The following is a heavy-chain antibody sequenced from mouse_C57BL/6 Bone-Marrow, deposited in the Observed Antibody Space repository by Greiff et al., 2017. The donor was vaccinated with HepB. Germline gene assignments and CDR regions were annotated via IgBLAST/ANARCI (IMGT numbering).Heavy chain of an antibody. CDR1: GYTFTDYE. Sequence: QLQQSGAELVRPGASVTLSCKASGYTFTDYEMHWVKQTPVHGLEWIGAIDPETGGTAYNQKFKGKAILTADKSSSTAYMELRSLTSEDSAVYYCTSQGLRLCYYAMDYWGQGTSVTVSS. D-gene: IGHD3-2*02. V-gene: IGHV1-15*01. CDR2: IDPETGGT. J-gene: IGHJ4*01. CDR3: TSQGLRLCYYAMDY.